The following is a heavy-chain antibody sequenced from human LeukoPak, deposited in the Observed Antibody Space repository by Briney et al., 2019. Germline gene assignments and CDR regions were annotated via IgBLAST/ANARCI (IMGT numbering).Heavy chain of an antibody. Sequence: KSGGSLRHSCAASGFTFSNAWMSWVRQAPGKGLEWVGRIKSKTDGGTTDYAAPVKGRFTISRDDSKNTLYLQMNSLKTEDTAVYYCTTGRFWSGFSPYGMDVWGQGTTVTVSS. V-gene: IGHV3-15*01. CDR2: IKSKTDGGTT. D-gene: IGHD3-3*01. J-gene: IGHJ6*02. CDR1: GFTFSNAW. CDR3: TTGRFWSGFSPYGMDV.